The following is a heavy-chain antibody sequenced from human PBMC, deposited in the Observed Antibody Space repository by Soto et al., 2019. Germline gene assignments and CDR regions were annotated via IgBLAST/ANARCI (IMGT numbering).Heavy chain of an antibody. V-gene: IGHV4-59*01. Sequence: QVQLRESGPGLLRPSETLSLTCTVSGGSIRNYYLTWIRQSPGKGLEWIGHVFFTGSTKYSPSLESRVTISVDMSQNQFSLSLTSVTTADTAVYYCAREDGDFVYVHWGQGTLVTVSS. CDR3: AREDGDFVYVH. CDR1: GGSIRNYY. D-gene: IGHD4-17*01. CDR2: VFFTGST. J-gene: IGHJ4*02.